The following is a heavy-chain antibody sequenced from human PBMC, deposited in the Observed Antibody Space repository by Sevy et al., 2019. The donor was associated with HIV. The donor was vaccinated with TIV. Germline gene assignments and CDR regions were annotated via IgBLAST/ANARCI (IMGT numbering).Heavy chain of an antibody. CDR3: ARDHVKDGDLGDYYYYAMDV. J-gene: IGHJ6*02. V-gene: IGHV3-11*01. Sequence: GGSLRLSCAASGFTFSDDYMSWIRQAPGKGLEWLSYISGSDNTIYYADSVKGRFTISRDNAKNSLYLQMNSLRAEDTAVYYCARDHVKDGDLGDYYYYAMDVWGQGTTVTVSS. D-gene: IGHD4-17*01. CDR1: GFTFSDDY. CDR2: ISGSDNTI.